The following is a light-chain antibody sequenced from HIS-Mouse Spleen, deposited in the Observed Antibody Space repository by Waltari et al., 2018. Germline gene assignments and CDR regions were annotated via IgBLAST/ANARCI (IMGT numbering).Light chain of an antibody. Sequence: AIQLTQSPSSLSASVGDRVTITCRASQGISSALAWYQQKPGKAPKLLIYDASSLESGVPSRFSGSGSGTDFTLTISSRQPEDFATDYCQQFNSLITFGQGTRLEIK. CDR2: DAS. V-gene: IGKV1-13*02. CDR1: QGISSA. J-gene: IGKJ5*01. CDR3: QQFNSLIT.